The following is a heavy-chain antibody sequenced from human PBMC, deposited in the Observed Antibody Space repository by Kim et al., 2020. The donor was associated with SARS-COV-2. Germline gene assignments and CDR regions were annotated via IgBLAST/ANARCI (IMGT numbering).Heavy chain of an antibody. V-gene: IGHV4-61*03. J-gene: IGHJ4*02. Sequence: KSRVTISVDTSKNHFSLKLSSVTAADTAVYYCAGGYYYGSGSYPTNPLDYWGQGTLVTVSS. D-gene: IGHD3-10*01. CDR3: AGGYYYGSGSYPTNPLDY.